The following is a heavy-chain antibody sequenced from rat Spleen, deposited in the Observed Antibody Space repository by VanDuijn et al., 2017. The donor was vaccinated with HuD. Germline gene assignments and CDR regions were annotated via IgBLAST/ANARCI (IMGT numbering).Heavy chain of an antibody. CDR1: GFTFSDYG. J-gene: IGHJ2*01. CDR3: AKERMSPFDY. D-gene: IGHD3-8*01. V-gene: IGHV5-7*01. CDR2: ITSGGSNT. Sequence: EVQLVESGGGLVQPGRSLKLSCVASGFTFSDYGMNWIRQAPKKGLEWVATITSGGSNTYYPDSVKGRFTNSRDNAKSTLYLQMDSLRSEDTATYYCAKERMSPFDYWGQEVMVTVSS.